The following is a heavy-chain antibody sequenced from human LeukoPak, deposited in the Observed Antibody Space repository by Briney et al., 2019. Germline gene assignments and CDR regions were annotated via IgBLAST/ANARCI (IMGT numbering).Heavy chain of an antibody. J-gene: IGHJ3*02. CDR2: ISSGGGNL. V-gene: IGHV3-11*04. Sequence: PGGSLRLSCAASGFTFSDYYMSWIRQAPRKGLEWVSYISSGGGNLYYADSVKGRFTIPRDNGKNSLYLQMNSLRAEDTAVYYCARDAIAVAGTAGDAFDIWGQGTMVTVSS. CDR1: GFTFSDYY. CDR3: ARDAIAVAGTAGDAFDI. D-gene: IGHD6-19*01.